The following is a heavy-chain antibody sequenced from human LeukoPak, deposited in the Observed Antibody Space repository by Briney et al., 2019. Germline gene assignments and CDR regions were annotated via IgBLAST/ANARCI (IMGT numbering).Heavy chain of an antibody. V-gene: IGHV4-59*13. J-gene: IGHJ4*02. CDR3: ARDPVTTPLDY. Sequence: SDPLSLICTLSGGLISIYHGLWMRHPRERAVVGIGYIYYSGSTNYNPSLKSRVTISVDTSKNQFSLKLSSVTAADTAVYYCARDPVTTPLDYWGQGTLVTVSS. CDR2: IYYSGST. D-gene: IGHD4-17*01. CDR1: GGLISIYH.